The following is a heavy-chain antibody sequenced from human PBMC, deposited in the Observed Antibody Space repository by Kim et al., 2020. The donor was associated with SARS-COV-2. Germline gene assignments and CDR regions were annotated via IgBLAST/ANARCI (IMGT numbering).Heavy chain of an antibody. CDR3: ARVAGYGDYRIDY. D-gene: IGHD4-17*01. CDR1: GFTFSDYY. V-gene: IGHV3-11*05. Sequence: GGSLRLSCAASGFTFSDYYMSWIRQAPGKGLEWVSYISSSSSYTNYADSVKGRFTISRDNAKNSLYLQMNSLRAEDTAVYYCARVAGYGDYRIDYWGQGTLVTVSS. J-gene: IGHJ4*02. CDR2: ISSSSSYT.